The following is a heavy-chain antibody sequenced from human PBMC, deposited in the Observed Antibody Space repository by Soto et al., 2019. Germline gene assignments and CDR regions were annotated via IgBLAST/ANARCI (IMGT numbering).Heavy chain of an antibody. J-gene: IGHJ4*02. D-gene: IGHD7-27*01. CDR1: GGSISNHY. CDR2: IYYNGNT. Sequence: QVQLQESGPGLVKPSETLSLTCSVSGGSISNHYWSWILQPPGKGLEWIGYIYYNGNTNYNPSLQCRVTMSVDTSRNQISLKLTTVTAADTAVYYCTRANWYSEYWGQGTLVTVSS. V-gene: IGHV4-59*11. CDR3: TRANWYSEY.